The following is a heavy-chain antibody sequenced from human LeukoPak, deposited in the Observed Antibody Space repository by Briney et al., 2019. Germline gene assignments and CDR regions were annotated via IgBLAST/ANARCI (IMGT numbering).Heavy chain of an antibody. CDR3: ARGAGYCSSTSCYVSPFDY. CDR1: GFTFSSYA. J-gene: IGHJ4*02. D-gene: IGHD2-2*01. Sequence: GGSLRLSCAASGFTFSSYALHWVRQAPGKGLEWVAVISYDGSNEYYADSVKGRFTISRDNSKNTLYLQMNSLRAEDTAVYYCARGAGYCSSTSCYVSPFDYWGQGTLVTVSS. V-gene: IGHV3-30*04. CDR2: ISYDGSNE.